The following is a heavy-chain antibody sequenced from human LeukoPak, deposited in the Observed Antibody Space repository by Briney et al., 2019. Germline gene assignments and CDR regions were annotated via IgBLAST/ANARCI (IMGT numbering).Heavy chain of an antibody. Sequence: GASVMVSCKASGYTFTDDYIHWVRPAPGQGLEWMGWINPNSGDTNYAQNFQDRATLTRDTSISTAYMELTNLRSDDTAVYYCARPNGAYYNWFDPWGQGTLVTVSS. CDR2: INPNSGDT. V-gene: IGHV1-2*02. J-gene: IGHJ5*02. D-gene: IGHD2-8*01. CDR3: ARPNGAYYNWFDP. CDR1: GYTFTDDY.